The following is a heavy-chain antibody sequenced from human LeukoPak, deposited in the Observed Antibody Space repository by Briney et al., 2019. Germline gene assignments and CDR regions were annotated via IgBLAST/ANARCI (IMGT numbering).Heavy chain of an antibody. CDR2: ISSSGSTI. J-gene: IGHJ4*02. CDR3: ASFGYYGDLYYFDY. V-gene: IGHV3-48*03. D-gene: IGHD4-17*01. CDR1: GFTFSSYE. Sequence: PGGSLRLSCAASGFTFSSYEMNWVRQAPGKGLEWVSYISSSGSTIYYADSVKGRFTISRDNAKNSLYLQMNSLRAEDTAVYYCASFGYYGDLYYFDYWGQGTLVTVSS.